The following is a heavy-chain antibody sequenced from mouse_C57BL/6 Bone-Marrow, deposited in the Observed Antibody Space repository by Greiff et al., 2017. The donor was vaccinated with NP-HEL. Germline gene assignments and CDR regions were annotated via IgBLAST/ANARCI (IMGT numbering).Heavy chain of an antibody. V-gene: IGHV1-81*01. CDR2: IYPRSGNT. Sequence: VQLQQSGAELARPGASVKLSCKASGYTFTSYGISWVKQRTGQGLEWIGEIYPRSGNTYYNEKFKGKATLTADKSSSTAYMELRSLTSEDSAVYFCARWGLRREDFDYWGQGTTLTVSS. CDR1: GYTFTSYG. D-gene: IGHD2-4*01. J-gene: IGHJ2*01. CDR3: ARWGLRREDFDY.